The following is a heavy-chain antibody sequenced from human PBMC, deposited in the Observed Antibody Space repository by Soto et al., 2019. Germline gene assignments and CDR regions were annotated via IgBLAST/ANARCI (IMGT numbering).Heavy chain of an antibody. CDR1: VLPFSSYS. CDR3: AKRRGAGGHFDY. CDR2: VSIGGST. V-gene: IGHV3-23*01. J-gene: IGHJ4*02. Sequence: AGSLRLSSAASVLPFSSYSMGWVRQGPGKGLEWVAVVSIGGSTHYADSVRGRFTISRDNSKNTLSLQMNSLTAEDTAVYFCAKRRGAGGHFDYWGQGARVTVSA. D-gene: IGHD2-15*01.